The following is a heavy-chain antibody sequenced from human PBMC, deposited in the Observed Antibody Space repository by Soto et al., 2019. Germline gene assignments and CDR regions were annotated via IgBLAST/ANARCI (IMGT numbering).Heavy chain of an antibody. CDR1: GGTFSSYS. J-gene: IGHJ4*02. Sequence: QVQLVQSGAEVKKPGSSVKVSCKASGGTFSSYSINWVRQAPGQGLEWMGEIIPIFGTANYAQKFKGRVTITADESTSTAYMELSSLRSADTAVYYCARDGGRHSGGIAYWGQGTLVPVSS. V-gene: IGHV1-69*01. D-gene: IGHD1-26*01. CDR2: IIPIFGTA. CDR3: ARDGGRHSGGIAY.